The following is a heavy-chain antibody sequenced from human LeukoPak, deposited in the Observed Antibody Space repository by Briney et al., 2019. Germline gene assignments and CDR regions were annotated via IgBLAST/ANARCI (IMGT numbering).Heavy chain of an antibody. J-gene: IGHJ6*02. CDR1: GGSISTYY. V-gene: IGHV4-59*01. CDR3: AREDPQTTVPEGLDV. CDR2: IYYSGTT. D-gene: IGHD4-17*01. Sequence: SETLSLTCTVSGGSISTYYWSWIRQSPGKGLEWIGYIYYSGTTNYNPSLKSRVTISVDTSKNQFSLKLSSVTAADTAVYYCAREDPQTTVPEGLDVWGQGTTVTVSS.